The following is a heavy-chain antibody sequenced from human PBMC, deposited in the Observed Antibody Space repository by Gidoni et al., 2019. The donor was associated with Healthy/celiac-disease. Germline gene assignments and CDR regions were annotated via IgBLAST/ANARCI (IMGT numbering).Heavy chain of an antibody. D-gene: IGHD5-12*01. Sequence: QVQLVQSGAEVKKPGSSVKVSCKASGGTFSRYAISWVRQAPGQGLEWMGGIIPIFGTANYAQKFQGRVTITADESTSTAYMELSSLRSEDTAVYYCARDGGYDYPNYYYGMDVWGQGTTVTVSS. J-gene: IGHJ6*02. V-gene: IGHV1-69*01. CDR3: ARDGGYDYPNYYYGMDV. CDR2: IIPIFGTA. CDR1: GGTFSRYA.